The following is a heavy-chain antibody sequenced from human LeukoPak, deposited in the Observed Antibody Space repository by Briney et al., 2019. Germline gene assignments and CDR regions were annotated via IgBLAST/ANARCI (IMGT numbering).Heavy chain of an antibody. J-gene: IGHJ4*02. Sequence: GGSLRLSCAASRFIFNNYAMHWVRQAPGKGLDWVAVISYHGRDQFYADSVKGRFTISRDSSKNTLYLQMNSLRTEDTAAYYCARQDCSGGSCYLDYWGQGTLVTVSS. CDR2: ISYHGRDQ. CDR1: RFIFNNYA. D-gene: IGHD2-15*01. CDR3: ARQDCSGGSCYLDY. V-gene: IGHV3-30*04.